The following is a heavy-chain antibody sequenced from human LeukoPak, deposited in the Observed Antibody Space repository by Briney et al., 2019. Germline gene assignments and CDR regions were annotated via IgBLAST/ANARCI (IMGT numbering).Heavy chain of an antibody. CDR3: AKACISVWSIFNCGDY. V-gene: IGHV3-23*01. J-gene: IGHJ4*02. CDR1: GFTFRNYA. CDR2: ISGSGDNT. Sequence: GGSLRLSCAASGFTFRNYAMSWVRQAPRKGLEWVSAISGSGDNTYYADSVKGRFAISRDSFNNTLNLQMNSLRAEDTAVYYCAKACISVWSIFNCGDYWGQGTLVTVSS. D-gene: IGHD6-19*01.